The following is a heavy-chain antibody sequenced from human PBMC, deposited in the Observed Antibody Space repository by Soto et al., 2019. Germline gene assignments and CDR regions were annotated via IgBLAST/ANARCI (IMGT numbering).Heavy chain of an antibody. V-gene: IGHV3-33*01. CDR2: IRFDGSTA. CDR3: VRDRPNTESLTGYFDT. J-gene: IGHJ4*02. Sequence: GSAGFVFRTFRMHWVRRAPGKGLEWLATIRFDGSTARYAESVRGRFKISRDNSMNTLYLQLDRLRVEDTAVYYCVRDRPNTESLTGYFDTWGQGTPVTVSS. CDR1: GFVFRTFR. D-gene: IGHD3-9*01.